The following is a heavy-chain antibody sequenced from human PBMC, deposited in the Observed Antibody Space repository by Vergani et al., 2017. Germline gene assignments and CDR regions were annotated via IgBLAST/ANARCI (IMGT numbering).Heavy chain of an antibody. Sequence: QVQLVQSGAEVKKPGSSVTVSCKASGGTFSSYAISWVRQAPGQGLEWMGRIIPIFGTANSAHKFQGRVTITADKSTSTAYMEVSSLRSEDTAVYYCERAGRYSSSWSLGYWGQGTLVTVSS. D-gene: IGHD6-13*01. CDR2: IIPIFGTA. CDR1: GGTFSSYA. V-gene: IGHV1-69*14. J-gene: IGHJ4*02. CDR3: ERAGRYSSSWSLGY.